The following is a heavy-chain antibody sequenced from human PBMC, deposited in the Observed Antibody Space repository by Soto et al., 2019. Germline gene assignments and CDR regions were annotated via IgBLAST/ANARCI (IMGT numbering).Heavy chain of an antibody. CDR2: IIPIFGTA. D-gene: IGHD3-16*01. CDR1: GGTFSSYA. V-gene: IGHV1-69*13. J-gene: IGHJ6*02. CDR3: ARVGGHYYYYGMDV. Sequence: ASVKVSCKASGGTFSSYAISWVRQAPGQGLEWMGGIIPIFGTANYAQKFQGRVTITADESTSTAYMELSSLRSEDTAVYYCARVGGHYYYYGMDVWGQGTTVTVSS.